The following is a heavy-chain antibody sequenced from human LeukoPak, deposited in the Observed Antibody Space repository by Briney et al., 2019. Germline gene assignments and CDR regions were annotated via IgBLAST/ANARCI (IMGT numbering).Heavy chain of an antibody. CDR2: INPNSGGT. J-gene: IGHJ5*02. CDR3: ARCNSVSTVTTVGDNWFDP. V-gene: IGHV1-2*02. D-gene: IGHD4-17*01. CDR1: GYTFTGYY. Sequence: ASVKVSCKASGYTFTGYYMHWVRQAPGQGLEWMGWINPNSGGTNYAQKFQGRVTMTRDTSISTAYMELSRLRSDDTAVYYCARCNSVSTVTTVGDNWFDPWGQGTLVTVSS.